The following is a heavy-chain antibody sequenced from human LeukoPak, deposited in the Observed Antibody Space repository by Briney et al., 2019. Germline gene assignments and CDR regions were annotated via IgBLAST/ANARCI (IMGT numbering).Heavy chain of an antibody. D-gene: IGHD3-10*01. Sequence: GGSLRVSCAASGFTFSSSGMHWVRQAPGKGLEWVAFIRYDGSDKYYADSVKGRFTISRDNSKNTLYLQMNSLRAEDTAVYYCAKDPMGILIDYWGQGTLVTVSS. CDR1: GFTFSSSG. CDR3: AKDPMGILIDY. V-gene: IGHV3-30*02. CDR2: IRYDGSDK. J-gene: IGHJ4*02.